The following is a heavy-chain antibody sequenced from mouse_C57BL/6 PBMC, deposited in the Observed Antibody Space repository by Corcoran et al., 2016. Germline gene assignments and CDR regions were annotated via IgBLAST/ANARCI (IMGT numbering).Heavy chain of an antibody. J-gene: IGHJ1*03. Sequence: QVQLKQSGAELVRPGASVKLSYKASGYTFTDYYIHWVKQRPGQGLEWIARIYPGSGNTYYNEKFKGKATLTAEKSSSTAYMQLSSLTSEDSAVYFCARWLLRERYFDVWGTGTTVTVSS. CDR1: GYTFTDYY. D-gene: IGHD2-3*01. V-gene: IGHV1-76*01. CDR2: IYPGSGNT. CDR3: ARWLLRERYFDV.